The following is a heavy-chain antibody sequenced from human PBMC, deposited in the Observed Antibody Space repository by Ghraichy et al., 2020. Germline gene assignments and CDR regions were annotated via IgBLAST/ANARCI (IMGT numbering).Heavy chain of an antibody. CDR1: GFTFSSYA. V-gene: IGHV3-23*01. D-gene: IGHD1-26*01. CDR3: AKDQVGATSEYFQH. Sequence: GSLRLSCAASGFTFSSYAMSWVRQAPGKGLEWVSAISGSGGNTYYADSVKGRFTISRDNSKNTLYLQMNSLRAEDTAVYYCAKDQVGATSEYFQHWGQGTLVTVSS. CDR2: ISGSGGNT. J-gene: IGHJ1*01.